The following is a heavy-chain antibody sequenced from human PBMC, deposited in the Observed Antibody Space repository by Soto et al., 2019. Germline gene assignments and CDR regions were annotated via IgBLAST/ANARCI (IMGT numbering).Heavy chain of an antibody. Sequence: SETLSLTCTVSGGSVTNSSYYWGWIRQSPGKGLEWIGSVYYRGSSYSNPSLKSRVTISVDTSKNQFSLKLSSVTAADTAVYYCVWNGYRFDYWGQGTLVTVSS. CDR1: GGSVTNSSYY. CDR2: VYYRGSS. D-gene: IGHD5-18*01. CDR3: VWNGYRFDY. V-gene: IGHV4-39*01. J-gene: IGHJ4*02.